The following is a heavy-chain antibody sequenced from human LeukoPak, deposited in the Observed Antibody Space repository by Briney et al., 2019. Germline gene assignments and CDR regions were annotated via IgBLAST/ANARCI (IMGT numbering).Heavy chain of an antibody. V-gene: IGHV1-2*06. Sequence: ASVKVSCKASGYTFTGYYMHWVRQAPGQGLEWMGRINPNSGGTNYAQKFQGRVTMTRDPSISTAYMELSRLRSDDTAVYYCARSGWAYYDFWSGYYNNWFDPWGQGTLVTVSS. CDR3: ARSGWAYYDFWSGYYNNWFDP. J-gene: IGHJ5*02. CDR2: INPNSGGT. CDR1: GYTFTGYY. D-gene: IGHD3-3*01.